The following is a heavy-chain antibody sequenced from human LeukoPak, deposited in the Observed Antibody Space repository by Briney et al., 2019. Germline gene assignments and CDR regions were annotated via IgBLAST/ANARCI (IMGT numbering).Heavy chain of an antibody. Sequence: PGGSLRLSCAASGFTFSSYSMNWVRQAPGKGLEWVSSISSSSSYIYYADSVKGRFTISRDNAKNSLYLQMNSLRAEDTAVYHCARALWSEGFFDYWGQGTLVTVSS. D-gene: IGHD5-18*01. J-gene: IGHJ4*02. CDR3: ARALWSEGFFDY. CDR1: GFTFSSYS. V-gene: IGHV3-21*01. CDR2: ISSSSSYI.